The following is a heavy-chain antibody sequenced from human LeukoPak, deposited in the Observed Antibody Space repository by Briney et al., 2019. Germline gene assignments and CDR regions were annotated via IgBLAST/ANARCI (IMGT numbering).Heavy chain of an antibody. J-gene: IGHJ3*02. CDR1: GFTFSSYW. V-gene: IGHV3-74*01. CDR2: IKTDGTTT. D-gene: IGHD1-26*01. CDR3: ARGGSPPEALGDAFDI. Sequence: GGSLRLSCAASGFTFSSYWMHWVRHAPGKGLVWVSRIKTDGTTTGYADSVKGRFTISRDNAKNTLYLQMNSLRAEDTAVYYCARGGSPPEALGDAFDIWGQGTMVTVSS.